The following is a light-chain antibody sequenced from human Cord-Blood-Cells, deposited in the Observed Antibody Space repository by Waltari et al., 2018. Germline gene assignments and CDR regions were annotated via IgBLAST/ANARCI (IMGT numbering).Light chain of an antibody. J-gene: IGLJ3*02. Sequence: QSALTQPASVSGSPGQSITISCTGTSSDVGSYNLVSWYQQHPGKAPNLMIYEGSNRPSWVSNRFSGSKSGNTASLTIAGLQSEDEAEYYCCSHAGSSTWVFGGGTKLTVL. CDR2: EGS. V-gene: IGLV2-23*01. CDR3: CSHAGSSTWV. CDR1: SSDVGSYNL.